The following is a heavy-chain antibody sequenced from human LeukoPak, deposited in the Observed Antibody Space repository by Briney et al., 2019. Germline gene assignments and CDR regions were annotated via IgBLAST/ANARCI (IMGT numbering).Heavy chain of an antibody. V-gene: IGHV1-18*01. CDR3: ARVYCSSTSCLSFDY. J-gene: IGHJ4*02. Sequence: ASVKVSCKASGYTFTSYGISWARQAPGQGLEWMGWISAYNGNTNYAQQLQGRVTMTTETSTSTAYMELRSLRSDDTAVYYCARVYCSSTSCLSFDYWGQGTLVTVSS. CDR2: ISAYNGNT. D-gene: IGHD2-2*01. CDR1: GYTFTSYG.